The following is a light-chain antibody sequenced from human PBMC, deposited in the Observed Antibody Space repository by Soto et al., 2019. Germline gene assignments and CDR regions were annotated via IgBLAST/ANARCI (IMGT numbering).Light chain of an antibody. V-gene: IGLV2-14*01. CDR3: SSYTSSSTLGV. CDR2: EVS. CDR1: SSDVGGYNY. J-gene: IGLJ3*02. Sequence: QAASVSGSPGQSITISCTGTSSDVGGYNYVSWYQQHPGKAPKLMIYEVSNRPSGVSNRFSGSKSGNTASLTISGLQAEDGADYYCSSYTSSSTLGVFGGGTKLTVL.